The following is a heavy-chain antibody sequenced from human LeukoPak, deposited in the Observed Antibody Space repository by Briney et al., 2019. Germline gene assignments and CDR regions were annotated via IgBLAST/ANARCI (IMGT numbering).Heavy chain of an antibody. J-gene: IGHJ6*02. Sequence: SETLSLTCTVSGGSFSNYYWSWIRQPAGKGLEWIGRIYTSGSTNYNPSVKSRVTMSVDTSNNQFSLKLTSVTAADTAVYYCARQPPQYYGMDVWGQGTAVTVSS. D-gene: IGHD1-14*01. CDR1: GGSFSNYY. CDR3: ARQPPQYYGMDV. V-gene: IGHV4-4*07. CDR2: IYTSGST.